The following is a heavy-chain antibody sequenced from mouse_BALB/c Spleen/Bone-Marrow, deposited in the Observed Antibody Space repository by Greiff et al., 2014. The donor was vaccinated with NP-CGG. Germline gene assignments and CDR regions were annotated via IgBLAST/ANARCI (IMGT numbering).Heavy chain of an antibody. D-gene: IGHD1-1*01. J-gene: IGHJ2*01. V-gene: IGHV5-17*02. CDR3: ARSGSSSGYFDY. Sequence: EVMLVESGGGLVQPGGSRKLSCAASGFTFSSFGMHWVRQAPEKGLEWVAYISSGSSTIYYADTVMGRFTTSRDNPKNTLFLQMTSLRSEDTAMYYCARSGSSSGYFDYWGQGTTLTVSS. CDR2: ISSGSSTI. CDR1: GFTFSSFG.